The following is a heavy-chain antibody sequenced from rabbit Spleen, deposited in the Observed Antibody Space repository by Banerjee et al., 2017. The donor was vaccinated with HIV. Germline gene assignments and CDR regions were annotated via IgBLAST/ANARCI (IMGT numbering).Heavy chain of an antibody. CDR3: ARDTGSSFSSYGMDL. CDR2: ISTDSSGST. Sequence: QEQLEESGGDLVKPGASLTLTCTASGFSFSNNYVMCWVRQAPGKGLEWIACISTDSSGSTYYANWAKGRFTISKTSSTTVTLQMTSLTAADTATYFCARDTGSSFSSYGMDLWGPGTLVTVS. J-gene: IGHJ6*01. CDR1: GFSFSNNYV. D-gene: IGHD8-1*01. V-gene: IGHV1S45*01.